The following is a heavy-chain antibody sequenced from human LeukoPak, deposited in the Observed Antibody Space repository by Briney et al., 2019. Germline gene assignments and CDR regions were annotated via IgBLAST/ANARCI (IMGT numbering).Heavy chain of an antibody. CDR3: ARGVGSGYTDD. Sequence: SETLSLTCTVSGGSISDYFWSWIRQPPGKGLEWIGYMYYSGSTNYNPSFKSRVTISVGTSKNQFSLKLSSVTAADTAVYYCARGVGSGYTDDWGQGTLVTVSS. CDR1: GGSISDYF. CDR2: MYYSGST. J-gene: IGHJ4*02. D-gene: IGHD3-22*01. V-gene: IGHV4-59*01.